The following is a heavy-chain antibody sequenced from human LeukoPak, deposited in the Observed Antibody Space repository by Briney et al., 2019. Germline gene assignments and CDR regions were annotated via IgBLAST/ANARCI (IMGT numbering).Heavy chain of an antibody. CDR1: GYTLTSYA. CDR2: ISGFNGAT. Sequence: ASVKVSCKASGYTLTSYALHWVRQAPGQGLEWMGWISGFNGATNYAQKFQGRVTMTIDTSTNTTYMDLRTVTSDDTAIYYCARALPGAATAHNWFDPWGQGTLVTVSS. CDR3: ARALPGAATAHNWFDP. V-gene: IGHV1-18*01. D-gene: IGHD6-13*01. J-gene: IGHJ5*02.